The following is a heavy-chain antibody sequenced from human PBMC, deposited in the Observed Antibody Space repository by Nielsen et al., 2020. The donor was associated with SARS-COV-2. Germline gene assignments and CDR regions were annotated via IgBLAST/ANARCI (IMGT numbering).Heavy chain of an antibody. CDR1: GFTFSNSD. J-gene: IGHJ6*02. D-gene: IGHD5-12*01. V-gene: IGHV3-21*01. CDR3: ARDGWGYSGYDFYYYGMDV. CDR2: ISSSSSYI. Sequence: GESLKISCAASGFTFSNSDMNWVRQAPGKGLEWVSSISSSSSYIYYADSVKGRFTISRDNAKNSLYLQMNSLRAEDTAVYYCARDGWGYSGYDFYYYGMDVWGQGTTVTVSS.